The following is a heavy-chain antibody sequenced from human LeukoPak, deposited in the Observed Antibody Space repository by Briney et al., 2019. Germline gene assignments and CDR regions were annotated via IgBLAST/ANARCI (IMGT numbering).Heavy chain of an antibody. D-gene: IGHD3-3*01. V-gene: IGHV3-53*01. CDR3: ARGGSGYSDYFGY. CDR2: IYSGGST. J-gene: IGHJ4*02. Sequence: PGGSLRLSCAASGFTVSSNYMSWVRQAPGKGLEWVSVIYSGGSTYYADSVKGRFTIARDNSKNTLYLQMNSLRAEVTAVYYCARGGSGYSDYFGYWGQGTLDTVSS. CDR1: GFTVSSNY.